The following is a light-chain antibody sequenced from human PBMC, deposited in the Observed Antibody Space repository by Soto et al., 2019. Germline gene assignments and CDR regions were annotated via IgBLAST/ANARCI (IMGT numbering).Light chain of an antibody. J-gene: IGKJ4*01. V-gene: IGKV1-27*01. CDR3: QKYDSAPLT. CDR2: GAS. Sequence: DIQMTQSPSSLTASVGDRVTISCRASQGFSNSLAWYQQKPEKVPTLLIYGASILQSGVPSRFSGSGSGTEFTLTISSLQPADVATYYCQKYDSAPLTFGGVTKVEIK. CDR1: QGFSNS.